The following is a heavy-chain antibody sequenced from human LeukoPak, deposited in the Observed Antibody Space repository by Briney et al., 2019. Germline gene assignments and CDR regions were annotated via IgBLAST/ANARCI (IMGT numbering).Heavy chain of an antibody. CDR1: GGTFSSYA. D-gene: IGHD1-26*01. CDR2: IIPISATV. CDR3: ARIVLGAFNWFDP. V-gene: IGHV1-69*06. Sequence: SVKVSCKTSGGTFSSYAIHWVRQAPGQGLEWMGGIIPISATVNYAQKFQGRVAITADRSTTTAYMELSSLRSDDTAVYFCARIVLGAFNWFDPWGQGTLVTVSS. J-gene: IGHJ5*02.